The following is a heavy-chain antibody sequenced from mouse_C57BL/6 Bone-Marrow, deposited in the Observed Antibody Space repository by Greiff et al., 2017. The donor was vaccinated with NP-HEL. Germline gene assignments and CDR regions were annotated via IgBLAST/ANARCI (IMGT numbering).Heavy chain of an antibody. Sequence: EVQRVESGGGLVQPGGSLKLSCAASGFTFSDYGMAWVRQAPRKGLEWVAFISNLAYSIYYAATVTGRFTISRENAKSTLYLKMSSLRSEDTAMYYCARQITETYYYAMDYWGQGTSVTVSS. CDR3: ARQITETYYYAMDY. V-gene: IGHV5-15*01. CDR1: GFTFSDYG. CDR2: ISNLAYSI. J-gene: IGHJ4*01. D-gene: IGHD4-1*01.